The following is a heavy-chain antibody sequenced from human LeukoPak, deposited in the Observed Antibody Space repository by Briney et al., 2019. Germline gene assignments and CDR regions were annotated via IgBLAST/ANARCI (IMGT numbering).Heavy chain of an antibody. CDR1: GFTFSSYG. V-gene: IGHV3-30*18. Sequence: PGGSLRLSCAASGFTFSSYGMHWVRQAPGKGLEWVAVISYDGSNKYYADSVKGRFTISRDNSKNTLYLQMNSLRAEDTAVYYCAKDKDYCDSSGSLYFDYWGQGTLVTVSS. D-gene: IGHD3-22*01. CDR2: ISYDGSNK. J-gene: IGHJ4*02. CDR3: AKDKDYCDSSGSLYFDY.